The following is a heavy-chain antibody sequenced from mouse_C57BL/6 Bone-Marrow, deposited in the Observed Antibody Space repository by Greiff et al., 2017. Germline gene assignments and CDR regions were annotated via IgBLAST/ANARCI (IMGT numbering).Heavy chain of an antibody. V-gene: IGHV2-9-1*01. J-gene: IGHJ4*01. CDR2: IWTGGGT. Sequence: QVTLKESGPGLVAPSQSLSITCTVSGFSFTSYAISWVRQPPGKGLEWLGVIWTGGGTNYKSALKSRLSISKDNSKSQVFLKMNSLQTDDTARYYCARISYDYPYYYAMDYWGQGTSVTVSS. CDR3: ARISYDYPYYYAMDY. CDR1: GFSFTSYA. D-gene: IGHD2-4*01.